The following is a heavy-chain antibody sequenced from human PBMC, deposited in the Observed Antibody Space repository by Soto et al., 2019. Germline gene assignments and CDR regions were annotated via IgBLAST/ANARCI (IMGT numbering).Heavy chain of an antibody. V-gene: IGHV5-51*01. Sequence: PGESLKISCKGSGYSFTSYWIGWVRQMPGKGLEWMGIIYPGDSDTRYSPSFQGQVTISADKSISTAYLQWSSLKASDTAMYYCARAPNYFPRRYYYYYGMDVWGQGTTVTVSS. CDR2: IYPGDSDT. D-gene: IGHD3-10*01. CDR1: GYSFTSYW. J-gene: IGHJ6*02. CDR3: ARAPNYFPRRYYYYYGMDV.